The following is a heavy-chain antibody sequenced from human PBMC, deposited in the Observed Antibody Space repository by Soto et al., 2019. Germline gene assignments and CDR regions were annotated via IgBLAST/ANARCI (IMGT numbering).Heavy chain of an antibody. D-gene: IGHD1-1*01. V-gene: IGHV2-5*02. Sequence: QITLKESGPTLVKPTQTLTLTCTFSWFSLSTSGVGVGWIRQPPGKALEWLALIYWDDDKRYTPSLRPRLTITADTSKNQVVFTMIRMDPVDTATYYCAHTCRDNNEYCFDQWGQGTLVTVSS. CDR3: AHTCRDNNEYCFDQ. CDR1: WFSLSTSGVG. J-gene: IGHJ4*02. CDR2: IYWDDDK.